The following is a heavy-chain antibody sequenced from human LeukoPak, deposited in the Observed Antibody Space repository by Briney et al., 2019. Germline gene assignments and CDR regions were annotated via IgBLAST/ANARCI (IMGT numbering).Heavy chain of an antibody. V-gene: IGHV4-59*01. D-gene: IGHD3-22*01. CDR3: ARFQWFEAFDI. Sequence: SETLSLTCTVSGGSISSYYWSWIRQPPGKGLEWIGYIYYSGSTNYNPPLKSRVTISVDTSKNQFSLKLSSVTAADTAVYYCARFQWFEAFDIWGQGTMVTVSS. J-gene: IGHJ3*02. CDR2: IYYSGST. CDR1: GGSISSYY.